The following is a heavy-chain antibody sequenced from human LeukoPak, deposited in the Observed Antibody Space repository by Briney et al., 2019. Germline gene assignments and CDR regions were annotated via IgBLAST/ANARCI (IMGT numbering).Heavy chain of an antibody. J-gene: IGHJ6*02. Sequence: PSQTLSLTCAVSGGSISSGGYSWSWIRQPPGKGLEWIGYIYHSGSTYYNPSLKSRVTISVDRSKTQFSLKLSSVTAADTAVYYCARDPGYSGYRGGMDVWGQGTTVTVSS. CDR1: GGSISSGGYS. CDR3: ARDPGYSGYRGGMDV. CDR2: IYHSGST. D-gene: IGHD5-12*01. V-gene: IGHV4-30-2*01.